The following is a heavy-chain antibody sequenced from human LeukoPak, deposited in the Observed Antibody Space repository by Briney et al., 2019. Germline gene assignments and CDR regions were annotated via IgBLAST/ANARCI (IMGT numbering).Heavy chain of an antibody. CDR2: INPNNGAT. D-gene: IGHD3-10*01. Sequence: ASVTVSCKASGSTFIGNYLHWVRQTPGQGLEWMGWINPNNGATNSAQKFQDRVALTRDLSINTAFMKLSNLTSDDTAMYFCAWGGWLHPTDYWGRGTLVTVSS. V-gene: IGHV1-2*02. CDR3: AWGGWLHPTDY. CDR1: GSTFIGNY. J-gene: IGHJ4*02.